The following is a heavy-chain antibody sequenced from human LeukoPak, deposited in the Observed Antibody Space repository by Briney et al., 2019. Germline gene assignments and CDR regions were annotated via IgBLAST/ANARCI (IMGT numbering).Heavy chain of an antibody. D-gene: IGHD3-16*01. CDR3: ARGGGLDV. CDR2: INTDGSST. V-gene: IGHV3-74*01. J-gene: IGHJ6*02. CDR1: GFTFSSYW. Sequence: GGSLRLSCAASGFTFSSYWMHWVRQGPGKGLVWVSRINTDGSSTSYADSVKGRFTISRDNAKNSLYLQMSNLRAEDTAVYFCARGGGLDVWGQGATVTVSS.